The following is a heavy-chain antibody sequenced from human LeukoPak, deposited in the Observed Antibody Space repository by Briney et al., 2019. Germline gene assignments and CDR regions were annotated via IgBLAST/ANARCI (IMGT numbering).Heavy chain of an antibody. Sequence: SETLSLTCTVSGGSISSGGYYWSWIRQHPGKGLEWIGYIYYSGSTYYNPSLKSRVTISVDTSKNQFSLKLSSVTAADTAVYYCARHQYSYGPFDIWGQGTMVTVSS. J-gene: IGHJ3*02. D-gene: IGHD5-18*01. CDR1: GGSISSGGYY. V-gene: IGHV4-31*03. CDR3: ARHQYSYGPFDI. CDR2: IYYSGST.